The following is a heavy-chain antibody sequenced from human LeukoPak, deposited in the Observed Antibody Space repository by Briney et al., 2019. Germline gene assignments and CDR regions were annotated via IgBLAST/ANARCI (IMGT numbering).Heavy chain of an antibody. CDR2: INHSGST. V-gene: IGHV4-34*01. D-gene: IGHD3-16*02. CDR1: GGSFSGYY. Sequence: SETLSLTCAVYGGSFSGYYWSWIRQPPGKGLEWIGEINHSGSTNYNPSLKSRVTISVDTSKNQFSLKLSSVTAADTAVYYCARGVSHRYDYVWGSYRYPDAFDIWGQGTMVTVSS. J-gene: IGHJ3*02. CDR3: ARGVSHRYDYVWGSYRYPDAFDI.